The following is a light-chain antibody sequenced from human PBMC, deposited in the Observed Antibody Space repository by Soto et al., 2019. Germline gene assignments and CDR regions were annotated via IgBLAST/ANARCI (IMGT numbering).Light chain of an antibody. Sequence: DIQMTPSPSTLSASVGDRVTITCRASQSISGWLAWYQQKPGKAPKLLIYDASSLESGDPSRFSGSGSGTEFTLTISSLQPDDFATYYCQQYNSYPLFGQGTKVDIK. CDR3: QQYNSYPL. J-gene: IGKJ1*01. CDR1: QSISGW. CDR2: DAS. V-gene: IGKV1-5*01.